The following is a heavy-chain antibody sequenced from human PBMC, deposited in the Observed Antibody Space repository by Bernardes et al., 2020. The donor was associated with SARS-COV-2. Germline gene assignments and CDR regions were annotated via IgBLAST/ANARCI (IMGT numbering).Heavy chain of an antibody. CDR1: GGSISSYY. Sequence: SETLSLTCTVSGGSISSYYWSWIRQPPGKGLEWIGYIYYSGSTNYNPSLKSRVTISVDTSKNQFSLKLSSVTAADTAVYYCARAGLGYGEYYNWSPAEAFDIWGQGTMVTVSS. D-gene: IGHD1-20*01. V-gene: IGHV4-59*01. CDR3: ARAGLGYGEYYNWSPAEAFDI. CDR2: IYYSGST. J-gene: IGHJ3*02.